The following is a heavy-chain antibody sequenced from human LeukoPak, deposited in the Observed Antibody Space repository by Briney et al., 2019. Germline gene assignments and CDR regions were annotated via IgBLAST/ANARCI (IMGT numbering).Heavy chain of an antibody. D-gene: IGHD2-21*02. V-gene: IGHV3-48*04. CDR3: ARDRLDIHPYCGGDCYDLRAFDI. Sequence: PGGSLRLFCAASGFTFSNYWMSWVRQAPGKGLEWVSYISSSGSTIYYADSVKGRFTISRDNAKNSLYLQMNSLRAEDTAVYYCARDRLDIHPYCGGDCYDLRAFDIWGQGTMVTVSS. CDR2: ISSSGSTI. J-gene: IGHJ3*02. CDR1: GFTFSNYW.